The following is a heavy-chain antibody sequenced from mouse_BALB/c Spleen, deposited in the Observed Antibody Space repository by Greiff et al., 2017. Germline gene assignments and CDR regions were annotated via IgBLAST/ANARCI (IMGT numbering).Heavy chain of an antibody. D-gene: IGHD1-1*01. V-gene: IGHV1-9*01. CDR1: GYTFSSYW. CDR3: ARDHYYGSRYYAMDY. J-gene: IGHJ4*01. Sequence: QVQLKESGAELMKPGASVKISCKATGYTFSSYWIEWVKQRPGHGLEWIGEILPGSGSTNYNEKFKGKATFTADTSSNTAYMQLSSLTSEDSAVYYCARDHYYGSRYYAMDYWGQGTSVTVSS. CDR2: ILPGSGST.